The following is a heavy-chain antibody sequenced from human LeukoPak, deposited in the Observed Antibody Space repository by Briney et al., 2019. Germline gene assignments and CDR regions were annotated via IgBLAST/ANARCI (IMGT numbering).Heavy chain of an antibody. J-gene: IGHJ4*02. CDR1: GFTLSSYA. CDR3: AKTVNTMIVVVRDYFDY. CDR2: ISGSGGST. V-gene: IGHV3-23*01. D-gene: IGHD3-22*01. Sequence: PGGSLRLSCAASGFTLSSYAMSWVRQAPGKGLEWVSAISGSGGSTYYADSVKGRFTISRDNSKNTLYLQMNSLRAEDTAVYYCAKTVNTMIVVVRDYFDYWGQGTLVTVSS.